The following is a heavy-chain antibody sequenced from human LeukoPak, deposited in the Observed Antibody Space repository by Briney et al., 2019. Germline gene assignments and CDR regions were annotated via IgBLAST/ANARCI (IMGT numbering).Heavy chain of an antibody. CDR1: GYTFTGYY. J-gene: IGHJ6*02. V-gene: IGHV1-2*02. CDR2: INPNSGGT. Sequence: ASVKVSCKASGYTFTGYYMHWVRQAPGQGLEWMGWINPNSGGTNYAQKFQGRVTMTRDTSISTAYMELSRLRSDDTAVYYCARVQPTDIVVVPAALRGYYYYGMDVWGQGTTVTVSS. D-gene: IGHD2-2*01. CDR3: ARVQPTDIVVVPAALRGYYYYGMDV.